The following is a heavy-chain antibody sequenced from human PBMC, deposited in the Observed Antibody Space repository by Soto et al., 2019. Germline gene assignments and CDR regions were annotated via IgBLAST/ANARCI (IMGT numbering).Heavy chain of an antibody. CDR1: VFTFSSYW. CDR3: AKDLWSGYYWGGTFAP. CDR2: IRGSGGDK. Sequence: GGSLRLSCGASVFTFSSYWMTWVRQAPGKGLEWVADIRGSGGDKYYVDAVKGRFTISRDNAKNTLYLQMNSLRAEDTAVYYCAKDLWSGYYWGGTFAPWGQGTLVTVS. V-gene: IGHV3-7*03. J-gene: IGHJ5*02. D-gene: IGHD3-3*01.